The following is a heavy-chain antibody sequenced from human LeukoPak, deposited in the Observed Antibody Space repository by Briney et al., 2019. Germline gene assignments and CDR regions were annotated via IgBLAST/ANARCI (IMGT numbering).Heavy chain of an antibody. Sequence: SETLSLTCTVSGGSISSYYWSWIRQPAGKGLEWIGRIYTSGSTNYNPSLKSRVTMSVDTSKNQFSLKLSSVTAADTAVYYCARGGSSWYESVSYFDYWGQGTLVTVPS. CDR1: GGSISSYY. V-gene: IGHV4-4*07. CDR2: IYTSGST. CDR3: ARGGSSWYESVSYFDY. J-gene: IGHJ4*02. D-gene: IGHD6-13*01.